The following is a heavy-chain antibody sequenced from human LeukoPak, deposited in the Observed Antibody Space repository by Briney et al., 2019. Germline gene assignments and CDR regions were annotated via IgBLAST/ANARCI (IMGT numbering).Heavy chain of an antibody. CDR1: GGSFSGYY. Sequence: SETLSLTCSVYGGSFSGYYGTWIRQPPGKGLEWIWEINHSGSTNYNPSLKSRVTISVHTSKNQFSLKLSSVTAADTAVYYCARDTSSGCYSYWGQGTLVTVSS. J-gene: IGHJ4*02. D-gene: IGHD3-22*01. V-gene: IGHV4-34*01. CDR3: ARDTSSGCYSY. CDR2: INHSGST.